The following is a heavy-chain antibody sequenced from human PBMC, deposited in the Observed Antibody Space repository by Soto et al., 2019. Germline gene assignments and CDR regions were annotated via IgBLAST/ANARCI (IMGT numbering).Heavy chain of an antibody. CDR3: ARDLALAGNY. J-gene: IGHJ4*02. CDR2: ISSTSTYT. V-gene: IGHV3-21*01. Sequence: LRLSCAASGFTFRSYAMNCVRQTQEKGLEWVSSISSTSTYTHYADSVKGRFTISRDNANNSLFLQMNSLRAEDTAIYYCARDLALAGNYWGQGALVTVSS. D-gene: IGHD6-19*01. CDR1: GFTFRSYA.